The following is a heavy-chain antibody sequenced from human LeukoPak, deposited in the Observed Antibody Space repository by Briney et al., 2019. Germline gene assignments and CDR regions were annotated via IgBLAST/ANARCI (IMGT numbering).Heavy chain of an antibody. Sequence: GSLRLSCAASGFTFNSYAMTWVRQGAGRGLEWVSTISGTSGTASYADSVEGRFSISRDDSKNTVYLQMTSLRVEDTAMYFCARVQPDNNDEYNWFDPWGQGTQVTVSS. CDR2: ISGTSGTA. D-gene: IGHD1-1*01. V-gene: IGHV3-23*01. J-gene: IGHJ5*02. CDR1: GFTFNSYA. CDR3: ARVQPDNNDEYNWFDP.